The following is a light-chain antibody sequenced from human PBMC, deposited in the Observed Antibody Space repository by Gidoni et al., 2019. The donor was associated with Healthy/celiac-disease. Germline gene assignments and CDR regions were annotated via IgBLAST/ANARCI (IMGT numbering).Light chain of an antibody. V-gene: IGKV1-9*01. J-gene: IGKJ1*01. CDR3: QQLNSYPS. CDR1: QGISSY. CDR2: ATS. Sequence: IQLTQSPSSLSASVGDRVTITCRASQGISSYLAWYQQKPGKAPKLLIYATSTLQSGVPSRFSGSGSGTDFTLTISSLQPEDFAAYYCQQLNSYPSFGQGTKVEIK.